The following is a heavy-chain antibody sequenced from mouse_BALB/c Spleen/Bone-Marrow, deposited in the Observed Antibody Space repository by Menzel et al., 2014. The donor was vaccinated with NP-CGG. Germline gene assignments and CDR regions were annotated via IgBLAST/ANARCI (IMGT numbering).Heavy chain of an antibody. D-gene: IGHD2-4*01. CDR3: ARDDYDAIAY. CDR2: INPSTGYT. V-gene: IGHV1-7*01. CDR1: GYTFTSYW. J-gene: IGHJ3*01. Sequence: VKLQESGAELAKPGASVKMSCKASGYTFTSYWVHWVKQRPGQGLEWIGYINPSTGYTEYNQKFKDKATLTAVKSSTTAYMQLRSLTSEDSAVYYCARDDYDAIAYWGQGTLVTVSA.